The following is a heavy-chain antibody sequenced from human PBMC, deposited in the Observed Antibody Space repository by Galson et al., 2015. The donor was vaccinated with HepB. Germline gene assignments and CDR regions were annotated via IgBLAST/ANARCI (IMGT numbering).Heavy chain of an antibody. D-gene: IGHD2-21*01. V-gene: IGHV6-1*01. Sequence: CAISGDSVSSNSAAWNWIRQSPSRGLEWLGRTYYRSKWYNSYAVSVKSRITINPDTTKNQFSLQLNSVTPEDTAIYYCARQLAYCVANTCQIYFDYCGQGTLVTVSS. J-gene: IGHJ4*02. CDR1: GDSVSSNSAA. CDR3: ARQLAYCVANTCQIYFDY. CDR2: TYYRSKWYN.